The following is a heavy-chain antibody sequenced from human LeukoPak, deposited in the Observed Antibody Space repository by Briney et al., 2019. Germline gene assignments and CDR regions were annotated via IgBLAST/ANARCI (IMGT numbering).Heavy chain of an antibody. J-gene: IGHJ5*02. V-gene: IGHV4-30-2*01. CDR1: GGSISSGGHS. D-gene: IGHD1-1*01. Sequence: PSETLSLTCAVSGGSISSGGHSWSWIRQPPGKGLEWIGYIYHSGSTYYNPSLKSRVTISVDRSKNQFSLKLSSVTAADTAVYYCARAEVERRGLVWFDPWGQGTLVTVSS. CDR3: ARAEVERRGLVWFDP. CDR2: IYHSGST.